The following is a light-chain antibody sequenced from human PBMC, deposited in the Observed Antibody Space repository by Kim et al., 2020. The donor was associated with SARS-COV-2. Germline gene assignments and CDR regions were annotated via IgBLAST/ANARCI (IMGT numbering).Light chain of an antibody. Sequence: ASINCKSSQSVFYTSKNKGYVAWYQQKAGQPPKLLIHWASARESGVPDRFIGSGSGTDFSLTISSLQAEDVAVYSCQQYYSSPWTFGQGTKVDIK. V-gene: IGKV4-1*01. J-gene: IGKJ1*01. CDR3: QQYYSSPWT. CDR2: WAS. CDR1: QSVFYTSKNKGY.